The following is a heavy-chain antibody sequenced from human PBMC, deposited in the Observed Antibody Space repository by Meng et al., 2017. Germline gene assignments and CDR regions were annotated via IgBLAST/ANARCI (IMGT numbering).Heavy chain of an antibody. CDR1: GYTLTELS. CDR3: ATQYSSSWNSRNNWFDP. J-gene: IGHJ5*02. V-gene: IGHV1-24*01. D-gene: IGHD6-13*01. Sequence: ASVKVSCKVSGYTLTELSMHWVRQAPGKGLEWMGGFDPEDGETIYAQKFQGRVTMTEDTSTDTAYMELSSLRSEDTAVYYCATQYSSSWNSRNNWFDPWGQGTLVTVSS. CDR2: FDPEDGET.